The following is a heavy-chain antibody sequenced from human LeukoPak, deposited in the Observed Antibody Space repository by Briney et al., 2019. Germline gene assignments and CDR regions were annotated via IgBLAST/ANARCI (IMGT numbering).Heavy chain of an antibody. CDR2: IKGKTDGGTT. Sequence: GGSLRLSCVVSGFTVSNNYMRWVRQAPGKGLEWVGRIKGKTDGGTTDYAAPVKGRFTISRDDSKNTLYLQMNSLKTEDTAVYYCTTDCSSTSCYGDGAFDVWGQGTLVTVSS. CDR3: TTDCSSTSCYGDGAFDV. D-gene: IGHD2-2*01. CDR1: GFTVSNNY. V-gene: IGHV3-15*01. J-gene: IGHJ4*02.